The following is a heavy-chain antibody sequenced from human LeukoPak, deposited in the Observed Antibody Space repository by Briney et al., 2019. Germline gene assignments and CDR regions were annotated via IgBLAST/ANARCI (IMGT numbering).Heavy chain of an antibody. CDR3: VKGLDYSSSQMDS. J-gene: IGHJ4*02. CDR1: GFTFKSYA. D-gene: IGHD6-6*01. CDR2: INTNGANT. V-gene: IGHV3-64*05. Sequence: GGSLRLSCSASGFTFKSYAMHWVRQAPGKGLEYVSSINTNGANTYYAHPVKGRFTISRDNSRNTVYVQMNSLTPEDTAVYYCVKGLDYSSSQMDSWGQGTLVTVSS.